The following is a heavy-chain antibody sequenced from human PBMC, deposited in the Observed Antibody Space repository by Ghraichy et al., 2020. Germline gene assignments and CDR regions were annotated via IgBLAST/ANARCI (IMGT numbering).Heavy chain of an antibody. CDR1: GFTFSDYA. Sequence: GSLRLSCAASGFTFSDYAMHWVRQAPGKGLQYVSAISSNGDYTYYGKSVKGRFSISRDNSKSTLYLQMGSLRPEDMAVYYCARPGPYYYDSGANYFHYALDVWGQGTTVTVSS. CDR2: ISSNGDYT. D-gene: IGHD3-10*01. V-gene: IGHV3-64*01. CDR3: ARPGPYYYDSGANYFHYALDV. J-gene: IGHJ6*02.